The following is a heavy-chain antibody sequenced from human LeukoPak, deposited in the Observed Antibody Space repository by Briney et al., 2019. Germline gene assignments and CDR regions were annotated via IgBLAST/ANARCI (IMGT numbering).Heavy chain of an antibody. Sequence: ASVKVSCKASGYTFTGYYMHWVRQAPGQGLEWMGWINPNSGGTNYAQKFQGRVTMTRDTSISTAYMELSRLRSDDTAVYYCARANGSGSYYPFDYWGQGTLVTASS. CDR3: ARANGSGSYYPFDY. V-gene: IGHV1-2*02. CDR2: INPNSGGT. J-gene: IGHJ4*02. D-gene: IGHD3-10*01. CDR1: GYTFTGYY.